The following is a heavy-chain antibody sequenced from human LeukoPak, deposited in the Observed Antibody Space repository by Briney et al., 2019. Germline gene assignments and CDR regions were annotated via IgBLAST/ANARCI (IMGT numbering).Heavy chain of an antibody. D-gene: IGHD4-23*01. J-gene: IGHJ4*02. V-gene: IGHV1-18*01. Sequence: ASVKVSCKASGYTFTSYGITWVRQAPGQGLEWMGWISAYNGNTNYAQKFQVRVTMTTDTSTSTAYMELRSLRSDDTAVYYCARVDSGGNSDFDYFDYWGQGTLVTVSS. CDR1: GYTFTSYG. CDR2: ISAYNGNT. CDR3: ARVDSGGNSDFDYFDY.